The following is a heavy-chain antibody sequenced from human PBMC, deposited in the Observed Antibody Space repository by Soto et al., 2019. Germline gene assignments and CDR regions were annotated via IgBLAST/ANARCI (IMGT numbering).Heavy chain of an antibody. CDR1: GGSFSGYY. Sequence: PSETLSLTCAVYGGSFSGYYWSWIRQPPGKGLEWIGEINHSGSTNYNPSLKSRVTISVDTSKNQFSLKLSSVTAADTAVYYCARGTDDFWSGYYMSWGQGTLVTVSS. CDR2: INHSGST. J-gene: IGHJ4*02. V-gene: IGHV4-34*01. CDR3: ARGTDDFWSGYYMS. D-gene: IGHD3-3*01.